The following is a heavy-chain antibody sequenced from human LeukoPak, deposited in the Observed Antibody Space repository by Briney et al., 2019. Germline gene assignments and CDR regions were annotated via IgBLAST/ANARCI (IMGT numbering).Heavy chain of an antibody. D-gene: IGHD2-15*01. Sequence: ASVKVSCKASGYTFTSYYMHWVRQAPGQGLEWMGIINPSGGSTSYAQKFQGRVTMTRDTSTSTVYMELSSLRSEDTAVYYCARSRVVVAATPDYYYGMDVWGQGTTVTVSS. J-gene: IGHJ6*02. V-gene: IGHV1-46*01. CDR3: ARSRVVVAATPDYYYGMDV. CDR2: INPSGGST. CDR1: GYTFTSYY.